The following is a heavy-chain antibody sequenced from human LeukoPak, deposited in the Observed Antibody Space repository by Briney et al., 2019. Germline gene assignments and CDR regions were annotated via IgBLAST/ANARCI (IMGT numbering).Heavy chain of an antibody. J-gene: IGHJ4*02. CDR1: GGSIGSYY. D-gene: IGHD5-12*01. Sequence: PSETLSLTCTVSGGSIGSYYWSWIRQPPGKGLEWIGYIYYSGSTNYNPSLKSRVTISVDTSKNQFSLKLSSVTAADTAVYYCARGIGRYSGYDYGYWGQGTLVTVSS. CDR3: ARGIGRYSGYDYGY. CDR2: IYYSGST. V-gene: IGHV4-59*01.